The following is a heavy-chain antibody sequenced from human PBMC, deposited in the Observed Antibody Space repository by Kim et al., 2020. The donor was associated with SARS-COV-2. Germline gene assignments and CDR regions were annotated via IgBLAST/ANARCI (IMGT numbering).Heavy chain of an antibody. Sequence: GESLKISCKGSGYSFSSYWISWVRQMPGKGLEWMGRIDPSDSYTNYSPSFQGHVTISADTSIRTAYLQWSSLKASDTAMYYCGRRYRSDWYVDYWCQGTLVTVSS. CDR3: GRRYRSDWYVDY. J-gene: IGHJ4*02. D-gene: IGHD6-19*01. CDR1: GYSFSSYW. CDR2: IDPSDSYT. V-gene: IGHV5-10-1*01.